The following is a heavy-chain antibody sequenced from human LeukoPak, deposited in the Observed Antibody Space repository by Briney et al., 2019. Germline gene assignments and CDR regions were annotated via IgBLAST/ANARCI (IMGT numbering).Heavy chain of an antibody. D-gene: IGHD6-19*01. Sequence: GGSLRLSCAASGFTFSRYGMSWVRQAPGKGLEWVSAISGSGGSTYYADSVKGRFTISRDNSKNTLYLQINSLRGEDTAMYYCARVQGGGYRAADYWGQGTLVTVSS. CDR3: ARVQGGGYRAADY. CDR1: GFTFSRYG. V-gene: IGHV3-23*01. CDR2: ISGSGGST. J-gene: IGHJ4*02.